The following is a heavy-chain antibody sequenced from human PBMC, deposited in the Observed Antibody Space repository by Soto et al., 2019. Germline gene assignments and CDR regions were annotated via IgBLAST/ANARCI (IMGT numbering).Heavy chain of an antibody. Sequence: QVQLVESGGGVVQPGGSLRLSCVASGFTFSTFGMHWVRQAPGRGLEWLAIISYDGGDKYYAESVKGRFTISRDNSKNTFYLQMNSLRPEDTAIYYCAKKRIEGYCSTSSCYVFQHWGQGALVTVSS. CDR2: ISYDGGDK. V-gene: IGHV3-30*18. J-gene: IGHJ1*01. D-gene: IGHD2-2*01. CDR1: GFTFSTFG. CDR3: AKKRIEGYCSTSSCYVFQH.